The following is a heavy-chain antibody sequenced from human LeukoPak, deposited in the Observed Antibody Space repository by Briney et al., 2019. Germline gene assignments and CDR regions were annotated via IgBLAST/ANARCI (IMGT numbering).Heavy chain of an antibody. CDR3: ARGSRRAPGWFGELVV. CDR2: IYNSGYT. CDR1: GDSIRSGSFY. V-gene: IGHV4-61*10. J-gene: IGHJ4*02. D-gene: IGHD3-10*01. Sequence: PSETLSLTCTVSGDSIRSGSFYWSWIRQPAGKGLEWIGRIYNSGYTNYNPSLKSRVTISVDTSKNQFSLKLSSVGAADTAVYYCARGSRRAPGWFGELVVWGQGTLVTVSS.